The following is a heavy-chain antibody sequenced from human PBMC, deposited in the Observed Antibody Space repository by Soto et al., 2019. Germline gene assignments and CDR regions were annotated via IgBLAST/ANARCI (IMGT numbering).Heavy chain of an antibody. D-gene: IGHD3-10*01. V-gene: IGHV1-8*01. CDR3: ARSQGVLLWFWELLPPTYHYGMDV. CDR2: MNPNSGNT. Sequence: ASVKVSCKASGYTFTSYDINWVRQATGQGLEWMGWMNPNSGNTGYAQKFQGRVTMTRNTSISTAYMELSSLRSEDTAVYYCARSQGVLLWFWELLPPTYHYGMDVWGHGTTVTVSS. J-gene: IGHJ6*02. CDR1: GYTFTSYD.